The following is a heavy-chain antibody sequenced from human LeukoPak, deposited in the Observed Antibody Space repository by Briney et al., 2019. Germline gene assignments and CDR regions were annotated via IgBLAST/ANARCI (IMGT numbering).Heavy chain of an antibody. CDR1: GYSISSGYY. Sequence: SETLSLTCTVSGYSISSGYYWGWIRQPPGKGLEWIGSIYHSGSTYYNPSLKSRVTISVDTSKNQFSLKLSSVTAADTAVYYCARTYYYGSGISDYFDYWGQGTLVTVSS. V-gene: IGHV4-38-2*02. D-gene: IGHD3-10*01. CDR2: IYHSGST. CDR3: ARTYYYGSGISDYFDY. J-gene: IGHJ4*02.